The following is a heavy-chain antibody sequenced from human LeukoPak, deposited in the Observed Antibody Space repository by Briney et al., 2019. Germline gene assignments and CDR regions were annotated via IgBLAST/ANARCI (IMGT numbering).Heavy chain of an antibody. CDR1: GGSISSYY. CDR3: TASLWFGELSLWAFDI. V-gene: IGHV4-59*08. D-gene: IGHD3-10*01. CDR2: IYYSGST. J-gene: IGHJ3*02. Sequence: NPSDTLSLTCSVSGGSISSYYWSWIRQPPGKGLEWIGYIYYSGSTNYNPSLKSRVTISVDTSKNQFSLKLSSVTAADTAVYYCTASLWFGELSLWAFDIWGQGTMVTVSS.